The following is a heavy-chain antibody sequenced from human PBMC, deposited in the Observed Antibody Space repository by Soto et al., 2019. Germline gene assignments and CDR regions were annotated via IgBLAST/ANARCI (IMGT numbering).Heavy chain of an antibody. CDR3: AKGNYDFWSGYYTGMYYFDY. CDR1: GFTFSSYA. D-gene: IGHD3-3*01. CDR2: ISGSGGST. J-gene: IGHJ4*02. Sequence: GGSLRLSCAASGFTFSSYAMSWVRQAPGKGLEWVSAISGSGGSTYYADSVKGRFTISRDNSKNTLYLQMNSLRAEDTAVYYCAKGNYDFWSGYYTGMYYFDYWGQGTLVTVSS. V-gene: IGHV3-23*01.